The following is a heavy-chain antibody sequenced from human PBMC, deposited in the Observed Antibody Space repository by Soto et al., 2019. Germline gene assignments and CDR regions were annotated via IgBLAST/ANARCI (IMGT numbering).Heavy chain of an antibody. V-gene: IGHV3-30*18. CDR1: GFTFSSYG. J-gene: IGHJ6*02. CDR3: SKDNGYSNTRGTAV. Sequence: QPGGSLRLSCAASGFTFSSYGMHWVRQAPGKGLEWVAVISYDGSNKYYADSVKGRFTISRDNSKNTLYLQMNSLRAEDTAVYYCSKDNGYSNTRGTAVWGQGTTVTVSS. CDR2: ISYDGSNK. D-gene: IGHD5-18*01.